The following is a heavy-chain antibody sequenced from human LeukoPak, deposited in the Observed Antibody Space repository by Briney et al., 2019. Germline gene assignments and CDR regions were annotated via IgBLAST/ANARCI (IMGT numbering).Heavy chain of an antibody. V-gene: IGHV3-23*01. CDR1: GFTFSSYG. Sequence: GGSLRLSCAASGFTFSSYGMHWVRQAPGKGLEWVSAISGSGGSTYYADSVKGRFTISRDNSKNTLYLQMNSLRAEDTAVYYCANSYYGSGSYYPYWGQGTLVTVSS. CDR3: ANSYYGSGSYYPY. CDR2: ISGSGGST. J-gene: IGHJ4*02. D-gene: IGHD3-10*01.